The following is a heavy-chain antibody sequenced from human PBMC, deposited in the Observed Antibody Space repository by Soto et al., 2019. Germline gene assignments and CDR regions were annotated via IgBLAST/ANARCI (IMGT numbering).Heavy chain of an antibody. V-gene: IGHV5-51*01. D-gene: IGHD3-3*01. CDR3: ARGGVSTRTFDY. J-gene: IGHJ4*02. CDR2: IYPSDSDT. CDR1: GYNFAGYW. Sequence: ESVKISCKGSGYNFAGYWIAWLRQMPGKGLELMGIIYPSDSDTRYRPSFQGQVTISADKSISSAYLQWSSLRASDTAMYYCARGGVSTRTFDYWGQGTPVTVSS.